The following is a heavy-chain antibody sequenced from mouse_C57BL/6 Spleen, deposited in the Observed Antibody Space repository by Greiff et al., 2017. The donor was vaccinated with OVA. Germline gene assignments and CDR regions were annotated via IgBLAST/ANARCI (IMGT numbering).Heavy chain of an antibody. CDR2: INPYNGGT. CDR3: ARSLYYYGSSSYWYFDV. J-gene: IGHJ1*03. V-gene: IGHV1-19*01. Sequence: EVQLQQSGPVLVKPGASVKMSCKASGYTFTDYYMNWVKQSPGKSLEWIGVINPYNGGTSYNQKFKGKATLTVDKSSSTAYMELNSLTSEDSAVYYCARSLYYYGSSSYWYFDVWGTGTTVTVSS. CDR1: GYTFTDYY. D-gene: IGHD1-1*01.